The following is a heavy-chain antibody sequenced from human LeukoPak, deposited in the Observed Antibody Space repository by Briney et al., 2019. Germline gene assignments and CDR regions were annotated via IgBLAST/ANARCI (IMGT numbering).Heavy chain of an antibody. CDR1: GYTFTDYY. V-gene: IGHV1-2*02. Sequence: ASVKVSCKASGYTFTDYYMHWVRQAPGQGLEWMGWINPNSGGTNYAQKSQGRVTMTTDTSISTAYMEVSRLRSDDTAVYYCARVRIGQQLDKYYYYAMDVWGQGTPVTVSS. D-gene: IGHD6-13*01. CDR3: ARVRIGQQLDKYYYYAMDV. J-gene: IGHJ6*02. CDR2: INPNSGGT.